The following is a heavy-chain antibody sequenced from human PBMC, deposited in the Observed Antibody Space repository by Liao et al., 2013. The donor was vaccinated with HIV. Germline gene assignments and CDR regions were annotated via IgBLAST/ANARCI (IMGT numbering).Heavy chain of an antibody. CDR1: GASVDSSDYY. V-gene: IGHV4-39*02. J-gene: IGHJ4*02. CDR2: VYYSGFT. CDR3: ARDDFTTMAPLSPTFFDY. D-gene: IGHD2/OR15-2a*01. Sequence: QVHLQESGPGLVPPSGTLSLTCTVSGASVDSSDYYWAWIRQPPGRGPEWIGSVYYSGFTYSNPSLRSRVTISVDTYNNQFDLELTSVTAADTAIYYCARDDFTTMAPLSPTFFDYWGKEPRVTISS.